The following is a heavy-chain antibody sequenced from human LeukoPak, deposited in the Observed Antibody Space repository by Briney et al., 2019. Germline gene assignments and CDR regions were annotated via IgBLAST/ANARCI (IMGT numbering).Heavy chain of an antibody. Sequence: ASVKVSCKASGYTFTGYYMHWVQQAPGQGLEWIGWINPNSGGTNYAQKFQGRVTMTRDTSISTAYMELSRLRSDDTAVYYCARDSPLEGGSLDYWGQGTLVTVSS. CDR2: INPNSGGT. D-gene: IGHD3-16*01. J-gene: IGHJ4*02. V-gene: IGHV1-2*02. CDR3: ARDSPLEGGSLDY. CDR1: GYTFTGYY.